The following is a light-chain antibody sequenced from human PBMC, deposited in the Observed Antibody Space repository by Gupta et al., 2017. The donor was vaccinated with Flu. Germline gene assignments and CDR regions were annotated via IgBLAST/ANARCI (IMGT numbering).Light chain of an antibody. V-gene: IGKV1-39*01. Sequence: QMTQSPSSLSASVGDNVTISCRATERLNRYLNWYLQIPGRAPKLLIYRTSHLETGVPPRFVGSGSGADFSLTIFLQSEDFGTYYCQQAYRSPRTFGQGPKVEI. CDR3: QQAYRSPRT. CDR2: RTS. J-gene: IGKJ2*01. CDR1: ERLNRY.